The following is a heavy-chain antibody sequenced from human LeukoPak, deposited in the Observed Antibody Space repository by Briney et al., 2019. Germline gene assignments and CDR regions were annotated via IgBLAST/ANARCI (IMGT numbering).Heavy chain of an antibody. CDR1: GFSISSGYY. V-gene: IGHV4-38-2*01. J-gene: IGHJ4*02. D-gene: IGHD1-26*01. CDR2: VYHSGST. CDR3: AHSGSYYSFDS. Sequence: PSETLSLTCAVSGFSISSGYYWGWIRPPAEKGTDWIASVYHSGSTYYNPSLKSRVSMSVDTSKNQFSLKLSSVTAAGTAVYYCAHSGSYYSFDSWGQGALVTVSS.